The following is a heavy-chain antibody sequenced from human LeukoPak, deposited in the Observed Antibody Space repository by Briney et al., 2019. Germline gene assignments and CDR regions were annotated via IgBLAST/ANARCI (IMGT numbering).Heavy chain of an antibody. CDR1: GFTFSSYW. D-gene: IGHD6-19*01. Sequence: GGSLRLSCAASGFTFSSYWMSWVRQAPGKGLEWVGRIKSKTDGGTTDYAAPVKGRFTISRDDSKNTLYLQMNSLKTEDTAVYYCTTAGRRGWPIDYWGQGTLVTVSS. CDR3: TTAGRRGWPIDY. J-gene: IGHJ4*02. V-gene: IGHV3-15*01. CDR2: IKSKTDGGTT.